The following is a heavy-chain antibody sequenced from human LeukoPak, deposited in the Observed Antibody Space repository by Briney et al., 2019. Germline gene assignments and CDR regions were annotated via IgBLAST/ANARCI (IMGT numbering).Heavy chain of an antibody. Sequence: SETLSLTCTVSGASISSYYWSWIRQPPGKELEWIGSVYHSGSTKYNPSLKSRVTISVDTSENQFSLNLTSVTAADTAVYYCARGLVGSESHGYCLQHWGQGTLVTVSS. D-gene: IGHD2-2*03. CDR3: ARGLVGSESHGYCLQH. J-gene: IGHJ1*01. CDR1: GASISSYY. CDR2: VYHSGST. V-gene: IGHV4-59*01.